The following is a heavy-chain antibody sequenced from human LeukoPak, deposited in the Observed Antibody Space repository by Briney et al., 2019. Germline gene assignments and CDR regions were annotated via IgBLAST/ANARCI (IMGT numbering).Heavy chain of an antibody. Sequence: GGSLRLSCAASGFTFSSYWMSWVRQAPGKGLEWVANIKQDGSEKYYVDSVKGRFTISRDNAKNSLYLQMNSLRAEDTALYYCAKDTFQAAAVGGMDVWGQGTTVTVSS. CDR2: IKQDGSEK. J-gene: IGHJ6*02. D-gene: IGHD6-13*01. CDR3: AKDTFQAAAVGGMDV. CDR1: GFTFSSYW. V-gene: IGHV3-7*03.